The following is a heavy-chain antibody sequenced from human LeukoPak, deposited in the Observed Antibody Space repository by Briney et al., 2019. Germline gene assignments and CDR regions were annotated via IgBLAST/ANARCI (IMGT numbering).Heavy chain of an antibody. CDR2: INPSGGST. D-gene: IGHD6-19*01. V-gene: IGHV1-46*01. CDR1: GYTFTSYY. J-gene: IGHJ6*03. Sequence: GASVKVSCKASGYTFTSYYMHWVRQAPGQGLEWMGIINPSGGSTSYAQKFQGRVTMTRDTSTSTVYMELSSLRSEDTAVYYCARVGSGTVAGGYYYYMDVWGKGTTVTISS. CDR3: ARVGSGTVAGGYYYYMDV.